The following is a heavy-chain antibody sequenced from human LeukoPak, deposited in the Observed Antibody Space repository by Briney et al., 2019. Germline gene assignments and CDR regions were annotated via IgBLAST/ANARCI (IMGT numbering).Heavy chain of an antibody. V-gene: IGHV3-7*01. CDR3: VRESRPGGAMGLYHNLDY. Sequence: PGGSLRLSCAGSGFTFSDFWMTWVRQTPGKGPEWVANIKEDGTEKNLVDSVKGRFTISRDNTKNLLFLEMNNLRGDDTAIYYCVRESRPGGAMGLYHNLDYWGQGTLVAVSS. J-gene: IGHJ4*02. CDR1: GFTFSDFW. D-gene: IGHD1-1*01. CDR2: IKEDGTEK.